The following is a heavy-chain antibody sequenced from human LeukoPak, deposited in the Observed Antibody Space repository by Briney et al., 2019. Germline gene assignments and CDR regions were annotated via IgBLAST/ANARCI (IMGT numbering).Heavy chain of an antibody. J-gene: IGHJ4*02. CDR3: ATTTVTTGY. CDR2: IYHSGTT. D-gene: IGHD4-17*01. CDR1: GVSITSGYY. V-gene: IGHV4-38-2*02. Sequence: SETLSLTCTVSGVSITSGYYWGWIRQPPGKGLEWIGSIYHSGTTYYTPSLTSRVTISVDTSNNQFSLKLSSVTAADTAVYYCATTTVTTGYWGQGTLVTVSS.